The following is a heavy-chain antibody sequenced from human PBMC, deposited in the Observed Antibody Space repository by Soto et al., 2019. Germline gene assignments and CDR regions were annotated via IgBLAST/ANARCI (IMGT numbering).Heavy chain of an antibody. J-gene: IGHJ4*02. V-gene: IGHV2-5*02. D-gene: IGHD4-17*01. CDR1: GFSLSTNGVG. CDR3: AHVEATVTKV. Sequence: QITLKESGPPLVKPTQTLTLTCTFSGFSLSTNGVGVGWIRQPPGKALEWLALIYWDDDKHYSPSLKSRRTITKDTSKNQVVLTMTNMDPVDTGTYYCAHVEATVTKVWGQGTLVTVSA. CDR2: IYWDDDK.